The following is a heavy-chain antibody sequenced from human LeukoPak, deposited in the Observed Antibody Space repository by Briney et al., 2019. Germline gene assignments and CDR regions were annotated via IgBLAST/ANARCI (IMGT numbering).Heavy chain of an antibody. CDR3: ARGISSGWSRAVGY. D-gene: IGHD6-19*01. V-gene: IGHV4-59*01. CDR1: SASISSYY. CDR2: IYYSGST. Sequence: SETLSLTCTVSSASISSYYWSWIRQPPGKGLEWIGYIYYSGSTNYNPSLKSRVTISVDTSKNQFSLKLSSVTAADTAVYYCARGISSGWSRAVGYWGQGTLVTVSS. J-gene: IGHJ4*02.